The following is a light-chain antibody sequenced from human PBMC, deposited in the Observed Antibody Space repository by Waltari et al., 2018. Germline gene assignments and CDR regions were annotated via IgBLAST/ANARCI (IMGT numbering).Light chain of an antibody. V-gene: IGKV4-1*01. Sequence: DIVMTQSPHCLAVSLVERATINCKSSQSFLYSSNNKNYLAWYQQKPGQPPKLLMYWASTRESGVPDRFSGSGSGTDFTLTISSLEAEDVAVYYCQQYYSPPLTFGQGTKVEIK. CDR3: QQYYSPPLT. CDR2: WAS. J-gene: IGKJ1*01. CDR1: QSFLYSSNNKNY.